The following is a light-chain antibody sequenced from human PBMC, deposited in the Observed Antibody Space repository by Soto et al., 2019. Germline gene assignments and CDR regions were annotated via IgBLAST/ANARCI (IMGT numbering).Light chain of an antibody. Sequence: EIVMTPSPATLSVCPGERSTLSCRASQSVSSNLAWYQQKPGQAPRLLIYGASTRATGIPARFSGSGSGTEFTLTISSLQSEDFAVYYCQQYNNWPFTFGQGTRLEIK. CDR1: QSVSSN. CDR2: GAS. CDR3: QQYNNWPFT. J-gene: IGKJ5*01. V-gene: IGKV3-15*01.